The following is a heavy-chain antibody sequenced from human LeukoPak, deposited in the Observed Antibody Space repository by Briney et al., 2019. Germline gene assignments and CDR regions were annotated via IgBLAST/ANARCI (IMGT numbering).Heavy chain of an antibody. V-gene: IGHV3-33*01. CDR2: IWYDGSKT. Sequence: GGSLRLSCTTSGFTFTNYGINWVRQAPGKGLEWVAAIWYDGSKTSYTDSVKGRFTVSRDISKNTVYLQMNGLKAEDTAVYYCARNDCSTTPCYAYWGQGTLVTVSS. CDR1: GFTFTNYG. J-gene: IGHJ4*02. CDR3: ARNDCSTTPCYAY. D-gene: IGHD2-2*01.